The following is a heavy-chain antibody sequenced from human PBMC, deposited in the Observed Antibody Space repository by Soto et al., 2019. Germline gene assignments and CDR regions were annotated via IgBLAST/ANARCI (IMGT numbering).Heavy chain of an antibody. CDR3: AIAIAATRDYYYGMDV. J-gene: IGHJ6*01. Sequence: ASVKVSCKASGYTFTGYYMHWVRQAPGQGLEWMGWIIPNSGGTNYAQKFQGWVSMTRDTSISTAYMELSRLRSDDTAVYYCAIAIAATRDYYYGMDVWGQVTTVTVSS. D-gene: IGHD2-15*01. CDR1: GYTFTGYY. CDR2: IIPNSGGT. V-gene: IGHV1-2*04.